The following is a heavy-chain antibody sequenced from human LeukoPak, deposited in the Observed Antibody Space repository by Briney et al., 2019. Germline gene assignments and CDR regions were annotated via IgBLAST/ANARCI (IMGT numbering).Heavy chain of an antibody. D-gene: IGHD3-10*01. J-gene: IGHJ4*02. CDR3: AREGGSGSYGIDH. Sequence: SETLSLTCTVSGGSISSYYWSWIRQPPGKGLEWIGYIYYSGSTNYNPSLKSRVTISVDTSKNQFSLKLSSVTAADTAAYYCAREGGSGSYGIDHWGQGTLVTVSS. CDR1: GGSISSYY. CDR2: IYYSGST. V-gene: IGHV4-59*01.